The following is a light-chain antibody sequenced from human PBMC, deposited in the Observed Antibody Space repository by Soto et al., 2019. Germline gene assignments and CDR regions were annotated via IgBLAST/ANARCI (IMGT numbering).Light chain of an antibody. V-gene: IGLV2-8*01. CDR2: EVV. Sequence: QSVLTQPPSASGSPGQSVTISCTGTKNDVGFYDFVSLYQHHPGKAPRLIIYEVVQRPSGVPDRFSGSKSGNTASLTVSGLQAADEADYFCKSYAGSNTYVFGSGTKLTVL. CDR1: KNDVGFYDF. CDR3: KSYAGSNTYV. J-gene: IGLJ1*01.